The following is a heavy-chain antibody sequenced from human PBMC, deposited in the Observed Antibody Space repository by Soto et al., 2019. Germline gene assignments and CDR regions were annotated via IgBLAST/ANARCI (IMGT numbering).Heavy chain of an antibody. CDR3: AITPVGYYDSSGYYGFDY. CDR2: INPNSGGT. D-gene: IGHD3-22*01. CDR1: GYTFTGYY. J-gene: IGHJ4*02. Sequence: ASVKVSCKASGYTFTGYYMHWVRQAPEQGLEWMGWINPNSGGTNYAQKFQGWVTMTRDTSISTAYMELSRLRSDDTAVYYCAITPVGYYDSSGYYGFDYWGQVTLVTSPQ. V-gene: IGHV1-2*04.